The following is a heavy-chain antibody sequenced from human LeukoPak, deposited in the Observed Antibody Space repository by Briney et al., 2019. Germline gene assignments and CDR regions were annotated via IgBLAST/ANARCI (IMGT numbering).Heavy chain of an antibody. CDR1: TDTFTTYG. CDR2: IYPGDSKI. J-gene: IGHJ4*02. CDR3: ARRRMTYSSGQAIDY. Sequence: GESLNISCKGSTDTFTTYGIGWVRQMAGKGLEWMGIIYPGDSKIRYSPSFQGQVTISVDKSISTAYLQWRSLKASDTAKYYCARRRMTYSSGQAIDYWGQGTQVTVSS. D-gene: IGHD6-19*01. V-gene: IGHV5-51*01.